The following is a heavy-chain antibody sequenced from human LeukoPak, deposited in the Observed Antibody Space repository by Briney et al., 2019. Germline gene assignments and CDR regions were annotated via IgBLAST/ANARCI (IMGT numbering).Heavy chain of an antibody. CDR3: ARAYSSSLYWYFDL. D-gene: IGHD1-26*01. V-gene: IGHV4-59*01. Sequence: SETLSLTCTVSGGSISWYYWSWIRQPPGKGLELIGYVHDRGSTNYSPSLKSRVSISVDSSKNQFSLKLSSVTAADTAVYYCARAYSSSLYWYFDLWGRGTLVTVSS. CDR2: VHDRGST. J-gene: IGHJ2*01. CDR1: GGSISWYY.